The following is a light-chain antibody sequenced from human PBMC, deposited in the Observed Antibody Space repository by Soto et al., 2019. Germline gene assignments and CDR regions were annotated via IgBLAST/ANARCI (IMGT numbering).Light chain of an antibody. CDR2: GAS. CDR3: QQYNSWPPYT. Sequence: IVMTQSPVTLSVSPGERATLSCRASQSVSSNLAWYQQKPGQAPRLLIYGASTRATGIPARFSGSGSGTEFTLTISSLQSEDFAVYYCQQYNSWPPYTFGQGTKLEIK. CDR1: QSVSSN. V-gene: IGKV3-15*01. J-gene: IGKJ2*01.